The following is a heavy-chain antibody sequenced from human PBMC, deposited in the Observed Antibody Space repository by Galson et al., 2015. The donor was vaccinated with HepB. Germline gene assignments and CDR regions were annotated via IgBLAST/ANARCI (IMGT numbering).Heavy chain of an antibody. CDR2: IKSKTDGGTT. D-gene: IGHD3-9*01. V-gene: IGHV3-15*01. CDR1: GFIFSNAW. Sequence: SLRLSCAASGFIFSNAWMNWVRQAPGKGLEWVGRIKSKTDGGTTDYAAPVKGSFTISRDDSKNTLHLQMNSLKTEDTAVYYCTGTEILTGMDVWGQGTTVTVSS. J-gene: IGHJ6*02. CDR3: TGTEILTGMDV.